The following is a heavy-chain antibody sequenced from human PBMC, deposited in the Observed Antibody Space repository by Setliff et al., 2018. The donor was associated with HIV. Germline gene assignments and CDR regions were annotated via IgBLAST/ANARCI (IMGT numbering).Heavy chain of an antibody. CDR2: ISGSGDIT. V-gene: IGHV3-23*01. CDR3: AKTQTVITVYGPFDS. J-gene: IGHJ4*02. Sequence: PGESLKISCAAPGFSFRSYAVSWVRQAPGKGLEWVSAISGSGDITYYRESVKGRFTVSRDNSNNPVYLQMNSLRAEDTAMYYCAKTQTVITVYGPFDSWGQGTPVTVSS. CDR1: GFSFRSYA. D-gene: IGHD4-4*01.